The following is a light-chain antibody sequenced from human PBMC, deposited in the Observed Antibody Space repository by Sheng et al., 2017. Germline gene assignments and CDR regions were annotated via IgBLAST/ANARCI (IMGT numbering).Light chain of an antibody. V-gene: IGKV1-NL1*01. CDR1: HDISDS. Sequence: DIQMTQSPSSLSASVGDRVTFTCRASHDISDSLAWYQQKPGKAPNLLVYAASRLESGVPSRFSGSGSGTEFTLTISSLQPDDSATYQCLHNGDFPYSFAQGTKLEI. CDR2: AAS. CDR3: LHNGDFPYS. J-gene: IGKJ2*03.